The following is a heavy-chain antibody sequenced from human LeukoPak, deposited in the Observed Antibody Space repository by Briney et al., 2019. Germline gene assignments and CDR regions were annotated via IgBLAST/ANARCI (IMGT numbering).Heavy chain of an antibody. J-gene: IGHJ4*02. CDR2: INHSGST. CDR3: ARGKNWNHFDY. CDR1: GGSISSSSYY. D-gene: IGHD1-1*01. V-gene: IGHV4-39*07. Sequence: SETLSLTCTVSGGSISSSSYYWGWIRQTPGKGLEWIGEINHSGSTNYNPSLKSRVTISVDTSKNQFSLKLSSVTAADTAVYYCARGKNWNHFDYWGQGTLVTVSS.